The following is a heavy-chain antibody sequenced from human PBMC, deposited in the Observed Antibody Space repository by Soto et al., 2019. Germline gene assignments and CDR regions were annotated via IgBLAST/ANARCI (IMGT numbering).Heavy chain of an antibody. CDR2: ISYDGNNK. CDR3: AKDLDYGYTFGPPTGY. Sequence: QPGGSLRLSCAASGFTFSSYGMHWVRQASGKGLEWVAVISYDGNNKYYADSVKGRFTISRDNSKSTLYLQMNSLRTEDTAVYYCAKDLDYGYTFGPPTGYWGQGTLVTVSS. V-gene: IGHV3-30*18. D-gene: IGHD5-18*01. CDR1: GFTFSSYG. J-gene: IGHJ4*02.